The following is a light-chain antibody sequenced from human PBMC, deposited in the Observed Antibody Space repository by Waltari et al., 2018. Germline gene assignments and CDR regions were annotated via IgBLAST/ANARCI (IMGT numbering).Light chain of an antibody. CDR2: SNN. V-gene: IGLV1-44*01. J-gene: IGLJ1*01. CDR3: AAWDDSLNGPYYV. Sequence: QSVLTQPPSASGTPGQRVTIPCSGSSSNIGSNTVNWYQQLPGTAPKLLIYSNNQRPSGVPDRFSGSKSGTSASLAISGLQSEDEADYYCAAWDDSLNGPYYVFGTGTKVTVL. CDR1: SSNIGSNT.